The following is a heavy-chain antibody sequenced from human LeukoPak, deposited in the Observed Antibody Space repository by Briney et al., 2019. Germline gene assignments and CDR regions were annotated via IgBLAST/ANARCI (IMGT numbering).Heavy chain of an antibody. Sequence: SETLSLTCTVSGGSISSTSYYWGWIRQPPGKGLEWIGNIFYTGSTYYNPSLKSRVTISIDTSRNQFSLKLSSVTAADTAVYYCARIGGSFYFYYFMDVWGKGTTVTVSS. CDR2: IFYTGST. CDR3: ARIGGSFYFYYFMDV. CDR1: GGSISSTSYY. J-gene: IGHJ6*03. V-gene: IGHV4-39*07. D-gene: IGHD1-26*01.